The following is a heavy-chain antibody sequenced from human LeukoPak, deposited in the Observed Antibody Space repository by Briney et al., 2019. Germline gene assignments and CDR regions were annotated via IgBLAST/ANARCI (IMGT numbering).Heavy chain of an antibody. D-gene: IGHD2-15*01. CDR1: GFTFSNAW. V-gene: IGHV3-23*01. CDR3: AKSPECSGGSCYWGFDY. CDR2: ISGSGGST. Sequence: PGGSLRLSCAASGFTFSNAWMSWVRQAPGKGLEWVSAISGSGGSTYYADSVKGRFTISRDNSKNTLYLQMNSLRAEDTAVYYCAKSPECSGGSCYWGFDYWGQGTLVTVSS. J-gene: IGHJ4*02.